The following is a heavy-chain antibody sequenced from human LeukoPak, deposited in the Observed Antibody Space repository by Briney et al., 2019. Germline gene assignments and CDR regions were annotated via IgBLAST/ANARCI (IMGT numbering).Heavy chain of an antibody. J-gene: IGHJ4*02. D-gene: IGHD5-24*01. CDR1: GFTFSSYG. Sequence: GGSLLLSCAASGFTFSSYGMHWVRQAPGKGLEWVAFIRYDGSNKYYADSVKGRFTISRDNSKNTLYLQMNSLRAEDTAVYYCAKDKYRRWLQFWHFDYWGQGTLVTVSS. V-gene: IGHV3-30*02. CDR2: IRYDGSNK. CDR3: AKDKYRRWLQFWHFDY.